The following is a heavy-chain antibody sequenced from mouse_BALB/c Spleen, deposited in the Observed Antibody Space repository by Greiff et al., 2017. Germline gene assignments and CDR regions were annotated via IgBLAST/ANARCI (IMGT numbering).Heavy chain of an antibody. CDR2: ISYDGSN. CDR3: AREDDYDYDWFAY. Sequence: EVQLVESGPGLVKPSQSLSLTCSVTGYSITSGYYWNWIRQFPGNKLEWMGYISYDGSNNYNPSLKNRISITRDTSKNQFFLKLNSVTTEDTATYYCAREDDYDYDWFAYWGQGTLVTVSA. J-gene: IGHJ3*01. CDR1: GYSITSGYY. D-gene: IGHD2-4*01. V-gene: IGHV3-6*02.